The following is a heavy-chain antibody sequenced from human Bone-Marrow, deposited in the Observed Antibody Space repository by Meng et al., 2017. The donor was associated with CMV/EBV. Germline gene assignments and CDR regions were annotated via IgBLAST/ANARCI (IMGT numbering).Heavy chain of an antibody. CDR1: GFTFDDYG. J-gene: IGHJ4*02. CDR3: ARDPEYCSSTSCYQGDY. V-gene: IGHV3-53*01. CDR2: LYSGGST. Sequence: GGSLRLSCAASGFTFDDYGMSWVRQTPGKGLEWVTALYSGGSTYYADSVKGRFTISRDNSKNTLYLQMNSLRAEDTAVYYCARDPEYCSSTSCYQGDYWGQGTLITVSS. D-gene: IGHD2-2*01.